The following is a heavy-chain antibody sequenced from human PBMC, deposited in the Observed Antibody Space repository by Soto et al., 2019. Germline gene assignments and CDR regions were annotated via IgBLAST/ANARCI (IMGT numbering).Heavy chain of an antibody. D-gene: IGHD3-10*01. J-gene: IGHJ3*02. CDR2: IYYSGST. CDR3: ARGGVLLWFGELFFDAFDI. Sequence: SETLSLTCTVSGGSISSSSFYWGWIRQPPGKGLEWIGSIYYSGSTYYNPSLKSRVTISVDTSKNQFSLKLSSVTAADTAVYYCARGGVLLWFGELFFDAFDIWGQGTMVTVSS. CDR1: GGSISSSSFY. V-gene: IGHV4-39*01.